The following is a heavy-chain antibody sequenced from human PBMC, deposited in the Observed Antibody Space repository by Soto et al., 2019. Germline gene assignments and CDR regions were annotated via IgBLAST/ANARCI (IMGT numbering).Heavy chain of an antibody. D-gene: IGHD6-19*01. V-gene: IGHV3-21*01. CDR1: GFTFSTYS. CDR3: ARGLLYSSNFDY. Sequence: EVQLVESGGGLVKPGGSLRLSCAVSGFTFSTYSMNWVRQAPGNGLEWVSSISSSSDYIYYADSVKGRFTISRDNAKNSLYLQMNSLRAEDTAVYYWARGLLYSSNFDYWGQGNLVTVSS. CDR2: ISSSSDYI. J-gene: IGHJ4*02.